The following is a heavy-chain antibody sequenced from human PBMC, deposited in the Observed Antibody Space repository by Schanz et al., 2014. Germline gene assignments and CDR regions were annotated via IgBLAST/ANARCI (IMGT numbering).Heavy chain of an antibody. Sequence: QVLQVQSGSELKKPGASVKVSCKASGYTFAMYDMNWVRQAPGQGLEWMGKIIPVLNIATYAQRFQGRVSITADTSTSTAYMDLRSLRSDDTAVYYCARDQSPYTNSSDVRYFDYWGQGSLVTVSS. CDR3: ARDQSPYTNSSDVRYFDY. J-gene: IGHJ4*02. D-gene: IGHD6-6*01. V-gene: IGHV1-69*09. CDR2: IIPVLNIA. CDR1: GYTFAMYD.